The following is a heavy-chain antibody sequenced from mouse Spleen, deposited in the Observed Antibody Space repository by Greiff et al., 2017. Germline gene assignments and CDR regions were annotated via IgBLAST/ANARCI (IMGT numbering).Heavy chain of an antibody. CDR3: ARQGGYYSYDGFAY. CDR2: IWSGGST. V-gene: IGHV2-2*01. J-gene: IGHJ3*01. D-gene: IGHD2-12*01. Sequence: VQGVESGPGLVQPSQSLSITCTVSGFSLTSYGVHWVRQSLGKGLEWLGVIWSGGSTDYNAAFISRLSISKDNSKSQVFFKMNSLQADDTAIYYCARQGGYYSYDGFAYWGQGTLVTVSA. CDR1: GFSLTSYG.